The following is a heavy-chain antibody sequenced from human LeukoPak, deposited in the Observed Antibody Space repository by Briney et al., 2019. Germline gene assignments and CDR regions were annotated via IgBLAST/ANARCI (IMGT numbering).Heavy chain of an antibody. V-gene: IGHV4-30-4*08. CDR1: GGSISSGDYY. D-gene: IGHD2-2*01. CDR3: ARVHCSSTSCYTWGYFDY. CDR2: IYYSGST. Sequence: PSETLSLTCTVSGGSISSGDYYWSWIRQPPGKGLEWIGYIYYSGSTYYNPSLKSRVTISVDTSKNQFSLKLSSVTAAETAVYYCARVHCSSTSCYTWGYFDYWGQGTLVTVSS. J-gene: IGHJ4*02.